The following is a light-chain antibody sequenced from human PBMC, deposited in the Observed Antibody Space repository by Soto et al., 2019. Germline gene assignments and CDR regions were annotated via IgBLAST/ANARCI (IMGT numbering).Light chain of an antibody. Sequence: DIQMTQSPSTLSGSVGDRVTITCRASQTISSWLAWYQQKPGKAPKLLIYKASTLKSGVPSRFSGSGSGTEFTLIISSLQPDDFATYYCQQYARNPLTFGGGTKVDIK. CDR1: QTISSW. J-gene: IGKJ4*01. CDR2: KAS. CDR3: QQYARNPLT. V-gene: IGKV1-5*03.